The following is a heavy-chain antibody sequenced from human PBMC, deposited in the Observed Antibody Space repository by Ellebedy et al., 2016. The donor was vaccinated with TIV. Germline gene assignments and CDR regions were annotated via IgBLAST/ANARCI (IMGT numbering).Heavy chain of an antibody. CDR1: GGSLSRNY. Sequence: GSLRLXCTVSGGSLSRNYWSWIRQPPKKGLEWIGDIYYNGRTNYNPSLKSRVTISLLTSKNQFSLKLTSVTAADTAVYYCARYRSGPPGPPLAYWGQGILVPVSS. V-gene: IGHV4-59*08. D-gene: IGHD6-19*01. CDR3: ARYRSGPPGPPLAY. J-gene: IGHJ4*02. CDR2: IYYNGRT.